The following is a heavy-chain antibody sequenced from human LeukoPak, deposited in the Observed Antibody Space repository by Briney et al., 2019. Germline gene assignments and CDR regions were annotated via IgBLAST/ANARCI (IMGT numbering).Heavy chain of an antibody. CDR3: ARGAGWYQY. CDR1: GGFINSDY. V-gene: IGHV4-59*08. J-gene: IGHJ4*02. Sequence: SETLSLTCTVSGGFINSDYWSWIRQPPGMGLEWIGYIHYSGSTKYNPSLKSRATISVDTSKNQFSLKVTSVTAADTAVYYCARGAGWYQYWGQGTLVTVSS. CDR2: IHYSGST. D-gene: IGHD6-19*01.